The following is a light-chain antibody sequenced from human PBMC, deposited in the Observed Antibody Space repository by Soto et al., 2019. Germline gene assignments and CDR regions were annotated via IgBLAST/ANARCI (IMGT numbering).Light chain of an antibody. J-gene: IGLJ2*01. CDR3: CSYAGSSTLV. V-gene: IGLV2-23*02. Sequence: QSVLTQPGSVSGSPGQSITISGTGTSSDVGSYNLVSWYQQHPGKAPKLMIYEVSKRPSGVSNRFSGSKSGNTASLTISGLQAENEADYYCCSYAGSSTLVFGGGTQLTVL. CDR2: EVS. CDR1: SSDVGSYNL.